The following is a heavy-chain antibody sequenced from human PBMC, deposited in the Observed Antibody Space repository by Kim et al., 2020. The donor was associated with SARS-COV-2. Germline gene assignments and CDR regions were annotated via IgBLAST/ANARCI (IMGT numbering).Heavy chain of an antibody. D-gene: IGHD7-27*01. CDR1: GFTFSSYA. V-gene: IGHV3-33*06. CDR2: IWYDGSNK. J-gene: IGHJ4*02. Sequence: GGSLRLSCAASGFTFSSYAMHWVRQAPGKGLEWVAVIWYDGSNKYYADSVKGRFTISRDNSKNTLYLQMNSLRAEDTAVYYCAKDSGAHTGVGYYFDYWGQGTLVTVSS. CDR3: AKDSGAHTGVGYYFDY.